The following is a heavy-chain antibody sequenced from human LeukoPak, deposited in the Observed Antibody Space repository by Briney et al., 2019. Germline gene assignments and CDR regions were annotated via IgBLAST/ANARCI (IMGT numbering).Heavy chain of an antibody. CDR1: GFTVSSNS. Sequence: GGSLRLSCTVSGFTVSSNSMSWVRQAPGKGLEWVSFIYSDNTHYSDSVKGRFTISRDNSKNTLYPQMNSLRAEDTAVYYCARRAGAYSHPYDYWGQGTLVTASS. CDR3: ARRAGAYSHPYDY. D-gene: IGHD4/OR15-4a*01. J-gene: IGHJ4*02. V-gene: IGHV3-53*01. CDR2: IYSDNT.